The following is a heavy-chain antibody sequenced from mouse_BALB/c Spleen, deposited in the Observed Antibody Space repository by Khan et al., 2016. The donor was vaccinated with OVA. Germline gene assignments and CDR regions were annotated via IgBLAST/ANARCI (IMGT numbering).Heavy chain of an antibody. Sequence: QVQLQQSGAELVKPGASVKMSCKASGYTFTSYNMHWVKQTPGQGLEWIGAIYPGNGDTSYNQKFKGKATLTADKSSSTAYMQLSSLTSEDSAVYYCARGDDYDVLAYWGQGTLVTVSA. CDR3: ARGDDYDVLAY. J-gene: IGHJ3*01. V-gene: IGHV1-12*01. CDR1: GYTFTSYN. CDR2: IYPGNGDT. D-gene: IGHD2-4*01.